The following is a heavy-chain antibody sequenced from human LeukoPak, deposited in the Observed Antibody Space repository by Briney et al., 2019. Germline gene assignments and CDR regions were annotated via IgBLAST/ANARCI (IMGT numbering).Heavy chain of an antibody. D-gene: IGHD6-13*01. V-gene: IGHV5-51*01. Sequence: GESLKISCQGSGYSFTRYWIGWVRQMPGKGLEWMGIIYPGDSDTKYSPSFQGQVTISADKSTTTAYLQWSSLKASDTAMYYCARQGYSSSRDYWGQGTLVTVSS. CDR1: GYSFTRYW. J-gene: IGHJ4*02. CDR2: IYPGDSDT. CDR3: ARQGYSSSRDY.